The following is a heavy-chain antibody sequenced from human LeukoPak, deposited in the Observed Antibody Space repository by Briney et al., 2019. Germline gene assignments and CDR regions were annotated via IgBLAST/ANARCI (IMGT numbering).Heavy chain of an antibody. CDR2: FYHGGST. CDR1: GYSISTGYY. CDR3: ARGVGY. V-gene: IGHV4-38-2*02. J-gene: IGHJ4*02. Sequence: PSETLSLTCTVSGYSISTGYYWDWIRQPPGKGLEWIGTFYHGGSTYYNPSLKSRVTISVDTSKNQFSLNLTSVTAADTAVYYCARGVGYWGQGTLVTVSS.